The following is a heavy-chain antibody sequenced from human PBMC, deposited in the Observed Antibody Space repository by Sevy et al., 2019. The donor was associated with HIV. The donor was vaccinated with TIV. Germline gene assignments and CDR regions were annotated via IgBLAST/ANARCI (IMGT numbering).Heavy chain of an antibody. CDR3: ATTKDYYENCGDPFDY. CDR1: GYTLTQLS. D-gene: IGHD3-22*01. CDR2: FDPEDDET. V-gene: IGHV1-24*01. Sequence: ASVKVSCKVSGYTLTQLSMHWVRQVPGKGLEWMGSFDPEDDETIYVQKFQGRVTMTEDTSTDTAYMELSSLRSEDTAVYYCATTKDYYENCGDPFDYWGQGTLVTVSS. J-gene: IGHJ4*02.